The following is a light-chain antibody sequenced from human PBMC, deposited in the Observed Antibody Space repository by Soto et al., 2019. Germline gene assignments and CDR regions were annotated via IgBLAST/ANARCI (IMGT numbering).Light chain of an antibody. CDR1: QGVAYW. J-gene: IGKJ5*01. CDR3: QQAHSFPIT. CDR2: AAS. V-gene: IGKV1D-12*01. Sequence: DSQMTQSPSSVSASVGERVTITCRASQGVAYWLAWYQQKPGKAPKLLIYAASTLQSGVASRFSGSGSGTDFTLTITSLQPEDFATYYCQQAHSFPITFGQGTRLEL.